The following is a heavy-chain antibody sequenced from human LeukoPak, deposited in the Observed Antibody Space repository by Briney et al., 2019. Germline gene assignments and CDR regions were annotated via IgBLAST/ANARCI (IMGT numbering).Heavy chain of an antibody. Sequence: ASVKVSCKTSGFTFTGYYMHWVRQAPGQGLEWMGWINANSGDTNYAQKFQGRGTMTRDTTISTAYMELSRLRSDDTALYYCARDVSSSGCIDQWGQGTLVTVSS. J-gene: IGHJ4*02. CDR2: INANSGDT. CDR3: ARDVSSSGCIDQ. CDR1: GFTFTGYY. V-gene: IGHV1-2*02. D-gene: IGHD6-19*01.